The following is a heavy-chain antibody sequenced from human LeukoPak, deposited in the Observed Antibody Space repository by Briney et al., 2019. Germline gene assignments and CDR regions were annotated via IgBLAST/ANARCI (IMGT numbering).Heavy chain of an antibody. D-gene: IGHD1-1*01. V-gene: IGHV3-30*02. CDR2: IRYDGSKK. CDR1: GFTFSTYG. CDR3: AKDKDPWKSTSISDFDY. J-gene: IGHJ4*02. Sequence: GGSLRLSCAASGFTFSTYGMHWVRQAPGKGLEWGAFIRYDGSKKYYADSVKGRFTISRDNSKNTLYLQMNSLRAEDTAVYFCAKDKDPWKSTSISDFDYWGQGTLVTVSS.